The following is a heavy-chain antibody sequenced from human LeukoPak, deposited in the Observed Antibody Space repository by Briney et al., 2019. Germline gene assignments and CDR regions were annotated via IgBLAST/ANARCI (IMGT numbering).Heavy chain of an antibody. J-gene: IGHJ4*02. D-gene: IGHD6-19*01. CDR3: AKSIAVAFYS. CDR1: GFTFSTYA. Sequence: PGGSLRLSCAASGFTFSTYAMSWVRQAPGKGLEWVSAFSGSGGNTYYADSVKGRFTISRDNSKNTLYLQMNSLRAEDTAVYYCAKSIAVAFYSWGQGTLVTVSS. CDR2: FSGSGGNT. V-gene: IGHV3-23*01.